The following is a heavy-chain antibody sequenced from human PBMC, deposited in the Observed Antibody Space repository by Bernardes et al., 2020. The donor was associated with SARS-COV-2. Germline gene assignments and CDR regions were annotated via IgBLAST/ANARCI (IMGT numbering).Heavy chain of an antibody. CDR2: IISIFDSP. CDR1: GGIFNNYA. V-gene: IGHV1-69*13. Sequence: SVKVSCKASGGIFNNYAINWVRQDPGQGLEWMGGIISIFDSPNYAQKFRGRVTITADESTGTAYMDLSSLRSEDTAIYYCARDSGVYYFDYWGQGTLVTVSS. J-gene: IGHJ4*02. D-gene: IGHD1-26*01. CDR3: ARDSGVYYFDY.